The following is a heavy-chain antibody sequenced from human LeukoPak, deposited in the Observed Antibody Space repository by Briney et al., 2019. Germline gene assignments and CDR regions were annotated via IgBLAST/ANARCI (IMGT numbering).Heavy chain of an antibody. CDR2: MSPNSGNT. Sequence: GASVKVSCKASGYTFTSYDINWVRQATGQGLEWMGWMSPNSGNTGYAQKFQGRVTMTRDTSMSTAYMELSSLSSEDSAVYYCVRTPPNWGFNYCGRGTLLTVYS. V-gene: IGHV1-8*01. J-gene: IGHJ4*02. CDR3: VRTPPNWGFNY. CDR1: GYTFTSYD. D-gene: IGHD7-27*01.